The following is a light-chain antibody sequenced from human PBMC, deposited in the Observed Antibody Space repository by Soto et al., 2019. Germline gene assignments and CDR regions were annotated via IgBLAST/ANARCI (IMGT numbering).Light chain of an antibody. J-gene: IGKJ2*01. Sequence: EIVMTQSPGTLSVSPGERATLSCRASQSVSSKLAWYQQKPGQAPRLLIYGASTRAPDIPARFSGRGSGTEFTLTISRLQSEDFAVYFCQQYNEWPLYTFGQGTKVDIK. CDR2: GAS. V-gene: IGKV3-15*01. CDR3: QQYNEWPLYT. CDR1: QSVSSK.